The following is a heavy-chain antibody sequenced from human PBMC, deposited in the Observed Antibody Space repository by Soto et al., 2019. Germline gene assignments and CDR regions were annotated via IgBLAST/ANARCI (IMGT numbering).Heavy chain of an antibody. CDR1: GGSISSGGYY. D-gene: IGHD2-15*01. CDR3: ARFERCSGDICYYLDY. Sequence: PSETLSLTCTVSGGSISSGGYYWNWIRQHPGKGLEWIGYIYYSGSTSYNVSLKSRVTISVDTSRNQFSLKLSSVTAADTAVYYCARFERCSGDICYYLDYWGQGTLVTVSS. J-gene: IGHJ4*02. CDR2: IYYSGST. V-gene: IGHV4-61*08.